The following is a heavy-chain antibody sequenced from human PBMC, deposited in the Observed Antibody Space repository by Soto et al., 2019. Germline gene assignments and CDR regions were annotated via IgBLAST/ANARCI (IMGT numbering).Heavy chain of an antibody. Sequence: QVQLQESGPGLVKPSETLSLTCTVSGGTISSWYWSWIRQPPGKGLEWIGYIYYSGSTNCNPSLTRRVTLSVATSKNQFFLMLSSVTAADTAVYYCARRYGSAIDYWGQGTLVTVSS. D-gene: IGHD1-26*01. J-gene: IGHJ4*02. V-gene: IGHV4-59*08. CDR3: ARRYGSAIDY. CDR2: IYYSGST. CDR1: GGTISSWY.